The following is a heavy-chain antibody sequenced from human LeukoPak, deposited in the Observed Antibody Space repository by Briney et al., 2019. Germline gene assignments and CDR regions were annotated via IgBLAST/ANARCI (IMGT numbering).Heavy chain of an antibody. V-gene: IGHV3-48*03. CDR2: ISSSSNTI. J-gene: IGHJ4*02. CDR1: GFTFSSYE. D-gene: IGHD3-22*01. Sequence: GGSLRLSCAASGFTFSSYEMNWVRQAPGKGLEWVSYISSSSNTIYYADSVKGRFTISRDNAKKSLFLQMNSLRAEDTAVYYCARVLDYYYDSSGYYFGYWGQGTLVTVSS. CDR3: ARVLDYYYDSSGYYFGY.